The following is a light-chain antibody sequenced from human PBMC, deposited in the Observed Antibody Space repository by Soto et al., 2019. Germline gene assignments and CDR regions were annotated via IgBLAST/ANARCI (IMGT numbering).Light chain of an antibody. J-gene: IGKJ2*01. V-gene: IGKV3-15*01. CDR2: DAS. CDR3: LQHYRIPYT. CDR1: QSVSSK. Sequence: IVMTQSPATLSVSPGERATLSCRASQSVSSKLAWYQQKPGQPPRLLIYDASNRATGIPDRFIGSGSGTEFTLTITSLQAEDVAVYYCLQHYRIPYTFGQGTNLEIK.